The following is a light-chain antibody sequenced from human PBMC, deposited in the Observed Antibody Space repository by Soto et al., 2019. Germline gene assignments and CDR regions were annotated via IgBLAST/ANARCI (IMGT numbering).Light chain of an antibody. Sequence: SYELTQPPSVSVSPGQTARITCSGDALPKQYACWYQQKPGQAPVLLIYKDSERPSGIPERFYGSGSGTTVTLTISGVQAEDEADYYCQSADSSGSFVFGTGTKVTVL. V-gene: IGLV3-25*02. J-gene: IGLJ1*01. CDR3: QSADSSGSFV. CDR2: KDS. CDR1: ALPKQY.